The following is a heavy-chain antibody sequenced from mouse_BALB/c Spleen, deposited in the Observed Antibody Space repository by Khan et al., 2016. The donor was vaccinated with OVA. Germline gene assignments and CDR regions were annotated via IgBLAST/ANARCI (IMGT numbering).Heavy chain of an antibody. CDR2: ITTYSGDT. D-gene: IGHD2-14*01. CDR3: ARLKVRLDY. J-gene: IGHJ4*01. CDR1: GYTFTDYG. Sequence: QVRLQQSGPELVRPGVSVKISCKGSGYTFTDYGMHWVRQSPAKNLEWIGVITTYSGDTNYNQKFQGKATMTVDKSSSTAYMELARLTSEDYAICYCARLKVRLDYWGQGTAVTVSS. V-gene: IGHV1S137*01.